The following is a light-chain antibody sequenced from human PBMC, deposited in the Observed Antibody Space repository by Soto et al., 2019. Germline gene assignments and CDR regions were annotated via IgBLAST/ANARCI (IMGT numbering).Light chain of an antibody. CDR3: QQNNRYPWT. Sequence: DIQMTQSPSTLSASVGDRVTITCRASQSLSSWLAWYQQTPGKAPNLLIYDASTLEGGVPSRFSGSGSGTEFTLTISSLSPDDFATYYCQQNNRYPWTFGQGTKVDIK. CDR1: QSLSSW. CDR2: DAS. J-gene: IGKJ1*01. V-gene: IGKV1-5*01.